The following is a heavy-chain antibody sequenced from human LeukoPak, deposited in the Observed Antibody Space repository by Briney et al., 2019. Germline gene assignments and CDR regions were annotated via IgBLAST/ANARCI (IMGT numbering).Heavy chain of an antibody. J-gene: IGHJ4*02. Sequence: ASVKVSCKASGYTFTSYGISWVRQAPGQGLEWMGWISAYNGNTNYAQKLQGRVTMTTDTSTSTAYMELRSLRSDDTAVYYCARVVAVLRGRYFDWLYYFDYWGQGTLVTVSS. V-gene: IGHV1-18*01. CDR3: ARVVAVLRGRYFDWLYYFDY. CDR2: ISAYNGNT. CDR1: GYTFTSYG. D-gene: IGHD3-9*01.